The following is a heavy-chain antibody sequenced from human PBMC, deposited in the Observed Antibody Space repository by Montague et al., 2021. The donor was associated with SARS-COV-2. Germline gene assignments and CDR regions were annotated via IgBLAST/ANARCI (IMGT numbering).Heavy chain of an antibody. CDR1: GGSISSSSYF. D-gene: IGHD6-13*01. J-gene: IGHJ4*02. V-gene: IGHV4-39*01. CDR3: ARAFIAAAGTTSFDY. Sequence: SETLSLTCTVSGGSISSSSYFWGWIRQPPGKGLVWIGSIYYSGSTYYNPSLQSRVTISVDTSKNQFSLKLSAVTAADTAVYYCARAFIAAAGTTSFDYWGQGTLVTVSS. CDR2: IYYSGST.